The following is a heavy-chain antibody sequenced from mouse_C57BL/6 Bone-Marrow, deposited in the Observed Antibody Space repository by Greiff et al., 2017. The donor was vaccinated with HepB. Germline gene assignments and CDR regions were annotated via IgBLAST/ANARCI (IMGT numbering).Heavy chain of an antibody. V-gene: IGHV1-69*01. CDR1: GYTFTSYW. Sequence: QVQLQQPGAELVMPGASVKLSCKASGYTFTSYWMHWVKQRPGQGLEWIGEIDPSDSYTNYNQKFKGKSTLTEDQSSSTAYMQLSSLTSEDSAVYYCARAPYRPWYFDVWGTGTTVTVSS. CDR3: ARAPYRPWYFDV. CDR2: IDPSDSYT. D-gene: IGHD2-12*01. J-gene: IGHJ1*03.